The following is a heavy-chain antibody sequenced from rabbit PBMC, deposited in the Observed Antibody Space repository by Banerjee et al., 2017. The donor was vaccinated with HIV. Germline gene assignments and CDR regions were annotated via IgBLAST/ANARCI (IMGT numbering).Heavy chain of an antibody. CDR1: GLDFSNSYY. V-gene: IGHV1S40*01. CDR2: IYTGSGST. CDR3: ARWRDDSSSGYDL. D-gene: IGHD1-1*01. J-gene: IGHJ6*01. Sequence: QSLEESGGDLVKPGASLTLTCTASGLDFSNSYYMCWVRQAPGKGLEWIACIYTGSGSTYYASWAKGRFTISKTSSTTVTLQMTSLTAADTATYFCARWRDDSSSGYDLWGPGTLVTVS.